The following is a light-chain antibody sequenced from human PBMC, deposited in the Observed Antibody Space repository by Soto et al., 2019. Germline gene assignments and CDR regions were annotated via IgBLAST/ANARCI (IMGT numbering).Light chain of an antibody. CDR1: QSLSSNQY. V-gene: IGKV3-20*01. CDR3: QQYDTAPRWT. Sequence: DIVLTQYPGTLSLSPGERSTLSCMGGQSLSSNQYLAWYQQKPGQAPRLLIYGASSRATGIPDRFSGSGSGTDFTLTISRLEPEDFAVYYCQQYDTAPRWTFGQGTKVDIK. J-gene: IGKJ1*01. CDR2: GAS.